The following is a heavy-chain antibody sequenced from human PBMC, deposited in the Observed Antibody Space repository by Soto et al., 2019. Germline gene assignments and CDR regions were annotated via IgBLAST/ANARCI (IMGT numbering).Heavy chain of an antibody. D-gene: IGHD1-26*01. CDR2: IFSNDEK. Sequence: QVTLKESGPVLVKPTETLTLTCTVSGFSLSNARMGVSWIRQPPGKALEWLAHIFSNDEKSYSTSLKSMLTISKDTSKSQVVLTMTNMDPVDTATYYCARTRYSGSYYFFDYWGQGTLVTVSS. CDR1: GFSLSNARMG. V-gene: IGHV2-26*01. CDR3: ARTRYSGSYYFFDY. J-gene: IGHJ4*02.